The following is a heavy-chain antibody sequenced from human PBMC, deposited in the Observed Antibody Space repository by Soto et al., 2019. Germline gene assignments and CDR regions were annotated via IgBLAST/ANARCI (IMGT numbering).Heavy chain of an antibody. J-gene: IGHJ4*02. CDR3: ARSNYYDSSGYYGY. V-gene: IGHV3-21*01. CDR2: ISSSSSYI. Sequence: EVQLVESGGGLVKPGGSLRLSCAASGFTFSTYSMNWVRQAPGKGLEWVSYISSSSSYIYYADSVKGRFTISRDNAKNSLFLLMNSLRAEDTAVYYCARSNYYDSSGYYGYWGQGTLVTVSS. CDR1: GFTFSTYS. D-gene: IGHD3-22*01.